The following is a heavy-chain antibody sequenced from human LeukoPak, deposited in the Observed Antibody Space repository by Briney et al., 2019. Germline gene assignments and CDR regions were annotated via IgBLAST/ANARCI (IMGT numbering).Heavy chain of an antibody. CDR1: GFTFSSYA. D-gene: IGHD3-22*01. CDR2: ISGSGGST. J-gene: IGHJ4*02. Sequence: GGSLRLSCAASGFTFSSYAMSWVRQAPGKGLEWVSAISGSGGSTYYADSVKGRFTISRDNSKNTLYLQMNSLRAEDTAVYYCARDLTYYDSSGYWSAYFDYWGQGTLVTVSS. V-gene: IGHV3-23*01. CDR3: ARDLTYYDSSGYWSAYFDY.